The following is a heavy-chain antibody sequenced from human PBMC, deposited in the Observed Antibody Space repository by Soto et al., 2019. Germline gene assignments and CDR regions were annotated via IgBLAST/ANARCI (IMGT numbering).Heavy chain of an antibody. CDR3: ARAGDSSSSGVWFDD. V-gene: IGHV4-4*02. CDR2: IYHSGST. D-gene: IGHD6-6*01. J-gene: IGHJ4*02. CDR1: GGSISSSNW. Sequence: SETLSLTCPVSGGSISSSNWWSWCRQPPGKGLEWSGEIYHSGSTNYYPPLKSRVTTSVDNSNNQFSLKTSSVTAADPAAYYFARAGDSSSSGVWFDDWGQGTLDTVPS.